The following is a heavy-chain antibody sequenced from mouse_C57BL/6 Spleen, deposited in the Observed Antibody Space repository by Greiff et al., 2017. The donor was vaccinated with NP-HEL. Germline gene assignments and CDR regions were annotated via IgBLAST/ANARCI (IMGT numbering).Heavy chain of an antibody. CDR3: ARGLLTFDY. CDR1: GYSITSGYD. D-gene: IGHD4-1*01. V-gene: IGHV3-1*01. CDR2: ISYSGST. Sequence: EVQLQQSGPGMVKPSQSLSLTCTVPGYSITSGYDWHWIRHFPGNKLEWMGYISYSGSTNYNPSLKSRISITHDTSKNHFFLKLNSVTTEDTATYYCARGLLTFDYWGQGTTLTVSS. J-gene: IGHJ2*01.